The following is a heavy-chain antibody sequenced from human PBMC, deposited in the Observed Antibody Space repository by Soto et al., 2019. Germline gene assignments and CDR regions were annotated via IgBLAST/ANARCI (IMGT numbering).Heavy chain of an antibody. D-gene: IGHD1-7*01. CDR1: GNTLTASA. CDR3: ARGGGNFPYFDS. V-gene: IGHV1-3*01. J-gene: IGHJ4*02. CDR2: IIAGNGNT. Sequence: QVQLVQSGAEVKRPGASVKVSCRASGNTLTASAVHWVRQAPGQRLEWMGWIIAGNGNTKYSQNFQGRITITRDTSGTTAYMELNSLRSGDTAVYFCARGGGNFPYFDSWGQGTLVTVSS.